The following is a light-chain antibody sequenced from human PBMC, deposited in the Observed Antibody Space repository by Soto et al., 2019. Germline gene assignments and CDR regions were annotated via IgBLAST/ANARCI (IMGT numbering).Light chain of an antibody. J-gene: IGLJ1*01. CDR3: SSYTSSILYV. CDR1: SNDVGGYNY. V-gene: IGLV2-14*01. Sequence: QSALTQPASVSGSLGQSITISCTGTSNDVGGYNYVSWYQQYPGKAPRLMLYEVSIRPSGVPNRFSGSKSGNTASLTISGLQAEDEADYYCSSYTSSILYVFGSGTKLTVL. CDR2: EVS.